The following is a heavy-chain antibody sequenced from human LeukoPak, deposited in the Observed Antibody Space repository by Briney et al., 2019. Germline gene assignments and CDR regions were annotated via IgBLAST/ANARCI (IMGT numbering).Heavy chain of an antibody. J-gene: IGHJ6*02. V-gene: IGHV3-48*03. CDR1: GXTFSSYE. Sequence: PGGSLRLSCAASGXTFSSYEMNWVRQAPGKGLEWVSYISSSGSTIYYADSVKGRFTISRDNAKNTLYLQMSSLRAEDTAVYFCARAYGMDVWGQGTTVTVSS. CDR2: ISSSGSTI. CDR3: ARAYGMDV.